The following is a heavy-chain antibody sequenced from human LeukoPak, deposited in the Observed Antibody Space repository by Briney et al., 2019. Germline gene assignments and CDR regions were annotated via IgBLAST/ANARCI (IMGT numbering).Heavy chain of an antibody. Sequence: SVSLSCKASASTFTSYAISRVRQAPAQGHELKGGIIPIFGTANYAQKFQGRVTITADESTSTAYMELSSLRSEDTAVYYCFITMVRGVITHTDYWGQGTLVTVSS. D-gene: IGHD3-10*01. CDR2: IIPIFGTA. CDR1: ASTFTSYA. J-gene: IGHJ4*02. V-gene: IGHV1-69*13. CDR3: FITMVRGVITHTDY.